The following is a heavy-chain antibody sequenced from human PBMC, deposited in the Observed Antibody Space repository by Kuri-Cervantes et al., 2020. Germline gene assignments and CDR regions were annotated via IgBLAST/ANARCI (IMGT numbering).Heavy chain of an antibody. CDR3: ARHRTYSGYDPSNGYYYYYYMDV. J-gene: IGHJ6*03. D-gene: IGHD5-12*01. V-gene: IGHV5-51*01. Sequence: GESLKISCKGSGYSFTSYWIGWVRQMPGKGLERMGIIYPGDSDTRYSPSFQGQVTISADKSISTAYLQWSSLKASDTAMYYCARHRTYSGYDPSNGYYYYYYMDVWGKGTTVTVSS. CDR2: IYPGDSDT. CDR1: GYSFTSYW.